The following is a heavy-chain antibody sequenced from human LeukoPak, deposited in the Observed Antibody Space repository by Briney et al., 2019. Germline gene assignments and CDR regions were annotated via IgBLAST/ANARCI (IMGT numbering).Heavy chain of an antibody. J-gene: IGHJ4*02. CDR2: INHSGST. Sequence: QPSETLSLTCAVYGGSFSGYYWSWIRQPPGKGLEWIGEINHSGSTNYNPSLKSRVTISIDTSKNQFSLKLNSVTAADTAVYYCARLVRYCSTNSCYPFDYWGQGTLVTVSS. V-gene: IGHV4-34*01. CDR3: ARLVRYCSTNSCYPFDY. D-gene: IGHD2-2*01. CDR1: GGSFSGYY.